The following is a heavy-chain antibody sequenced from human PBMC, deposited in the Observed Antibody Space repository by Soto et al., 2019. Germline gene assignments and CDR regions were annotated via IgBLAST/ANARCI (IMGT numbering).Heavy chain of an antibody. D-gene: IGHD4-17*01. Sequence: QVQLQESGPGLVKPSQTLSLTCTVSGGSMSSGGYYWSWIRQHPGKGLEWIGYIYYSGSTYYNPSLKSRVTISVDTSKNQFSLKLSSVTAADTAVYYCARDSHYGDYLYYFDYWGQGTLVTVSS. V-gene: IGHV4-31*03. J-gene: IGHJ4*02. CDR2: IYYSGST. CDR3: ARDSHYGDYLYYFDY. CDR1: GGSMSSGGYY.